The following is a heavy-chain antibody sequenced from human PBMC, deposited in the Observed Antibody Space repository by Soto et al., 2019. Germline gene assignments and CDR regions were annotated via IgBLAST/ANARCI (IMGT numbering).Heavy chain of an antibody. Sequence: QVQLQESGPGLVKPSQTLSLTCTVSGGSISSGGYYWSWIRQHPGKGLEWIGYIYYSGSTYYNPSLKSRVTISVDTSKNQFSLKLSSVTAADTAVYYCAREGYCSSTSCSYAFDIWGQGTMVTVSS. CDR1: GGSISSGGYY. J-gene: IGHJ3*02. D-gene: IGHD2-2*01. CDR3: AREGYCSSTSCSYAFDI. V-gene: IGHV4-31*03. CDR2: IYYSGST.